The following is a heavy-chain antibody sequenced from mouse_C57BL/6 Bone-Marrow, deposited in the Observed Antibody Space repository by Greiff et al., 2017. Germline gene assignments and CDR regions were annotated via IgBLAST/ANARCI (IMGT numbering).Heavy chain of an antibody. CDR3: ARPHYYGPAWFAY. D-gene: IGHD1-1*01. CDR1: GFTFSDYY. CDR2: ISNGGGST. V-gene: IGHV5-12*01. Sequence: EVKLVESGGGLVQPGGSLKLSCAASGFTFSDYYMYWVRQTPEKRLEWVAYISNGGGSTYYPDTVKGRFTISRDNAKNTLYLQMSRLKSEDTAMYYCARPHYYGPAWFAYWGQGTLVTVSA. J-gene: IGHJ3*01.